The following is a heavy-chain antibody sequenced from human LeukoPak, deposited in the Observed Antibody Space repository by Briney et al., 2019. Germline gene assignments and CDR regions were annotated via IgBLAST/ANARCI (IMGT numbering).Heavy chain of an antibody. D-gene: IGHD1-26*01. V-gene: IGHV3-23*01. CDR1: GFTFSSYA. J-gene: IGHJ4*02. CDR2: ISGSGGST. Sequence: GGSLRLSCAASGFTFSSYAMSWVRQAPGKGLEWVSAISGSGGSTYYADSVKGRFTISRDNSKNTLCLQMNSLRAEDTAVYYCAKDIKKIVGATIVFDYWGQGTLVTASS. CDR3: AKDIKKIVGATIVFDY.